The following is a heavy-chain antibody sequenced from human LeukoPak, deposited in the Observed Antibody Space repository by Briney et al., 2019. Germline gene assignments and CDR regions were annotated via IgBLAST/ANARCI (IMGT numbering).Heavy chain of an antibody. D-gene: IGHD3-22*01. V-gene: IGHV4-34*01. CDR3: ARGRRITMIVVVIASNNWFDP. CDR1: GGSISDYY. J-gene: IGHJ5*02. CDR2: INHSGST. Sequence: TSETLSLTCTVSGGSISDYYWNWIRQPPGKGLEWIGEINHSGSTNYNPSLKSRVTISVDTSKNQFSLKLSSVTAADTAVYYCARGRRITMIVVVIASNNWFDPWGQGTLVTVSS.